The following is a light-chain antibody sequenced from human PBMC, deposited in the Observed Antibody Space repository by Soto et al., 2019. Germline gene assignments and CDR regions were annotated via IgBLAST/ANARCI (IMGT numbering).Light chain of an antibody. J-gene: IGLJ2*01. V-gene: IGLV2-8*01. CDR2: EVS. CDR3: SSYGGSNTVV. CDR1: SSDVGGYNY. Sequence: QSALPQPPSASGSPGPSVTLSCTGSSSDVGGYNYVSWYQQHPGKAPKLMIYEVSKRPSGVPDRLSGSKSGNTASLTVSGLQAEDEADYYCSSYGGSNTVVFGGGTKVTVL.